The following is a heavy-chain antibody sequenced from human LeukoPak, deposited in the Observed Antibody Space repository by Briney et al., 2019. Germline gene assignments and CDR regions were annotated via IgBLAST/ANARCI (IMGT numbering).Heavy chain of an antibody. J-gene: IGHJ3*02. Sequence: SETLSLTCKVSGVSITSHYWSWIRQPPGKGLKWIGYIYYTGSTNYNPSLKSRVSISVDTSRNQFSLKLNSVTAADTAVYYCAKSNGYGLIDIWGQGTMVTVSS. CDR1: GVSITSHY. CDR2: IYYTGST. D-gene: IGHD3-22*01. V-gene: IGHV4-59*11. CDR3: AKSNGYGLIDI.